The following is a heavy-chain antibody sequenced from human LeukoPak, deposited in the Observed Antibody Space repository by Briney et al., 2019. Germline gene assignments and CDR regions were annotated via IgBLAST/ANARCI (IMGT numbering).Heavy chain of an antibody. CDR2: IYYSGST. J-gene: IGHJ3*02. D-gene: IGHD2-15*01. V-gene: IGHV4-39*07. CDR1: GGSISSSSYY. Sequence: PSETLSLTCTVSGGSISSSSYYWGWIRQPPGKGLEWIGSIYYSGSTYYNPSLKSRVTISVDTSKNQFSLKLSSVTAADTAVYYCARDGLPSLAAFDIWGQGTMVTVSS. CDR3: ARDGLPSLAAFDI.